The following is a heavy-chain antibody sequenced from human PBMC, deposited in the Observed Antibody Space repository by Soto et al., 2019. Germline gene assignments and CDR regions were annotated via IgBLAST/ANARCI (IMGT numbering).Heavy chain of an antibody. CDR1: GGTFSSYA. J-gene: IGHJ5*02. Sequence: GASVKVSCKASGGTFSSYAISWVRQAPGQGLEWMGGIIPIFGTANYAQKFQGRVTITADESTSTAYMELSSLRSEDTAVYYCARVQGRDSSGWYGHDCWFDPWGQGTLVTVSS. CDR2: IIPIFGTA. CDR3: ARVQGRDSSGWYGHDCWFDP. D-gene: IGHD6-19*01. V-gene: IGHV1-69*13.